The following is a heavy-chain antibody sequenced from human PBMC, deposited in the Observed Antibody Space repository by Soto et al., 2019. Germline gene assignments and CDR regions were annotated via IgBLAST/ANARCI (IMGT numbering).Heavy chain of an antibody. CDR1: GFTFSSYA. CDR3: AKETEYYDFWSGYRGAFDY. D-gene: IGHD3-3*01. V-gene: IGHV3-23*01. Sequence: GGSLRLSCAASGFTFSSYAMSWVRQAPGKGLEWVSAISGSGGSTYYADSVKGRFTISRDNSKNTLYLQMNSLRAEDTAVYYCAKETEYYDFWSGYRGAFDYWGPGILVTVSS. CDR2: ISGSGGST. J-gene: IGHJ4*02.